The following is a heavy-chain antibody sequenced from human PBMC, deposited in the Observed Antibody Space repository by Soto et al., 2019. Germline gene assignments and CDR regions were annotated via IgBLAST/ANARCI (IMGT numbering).Heavy chain of an antibody. CDR3: ARGRDGDY. CDR1: GYAFTTYG. V-gene: IGHV1-18*01. Sequence: QVHLVQSGAEVKKPGASVKVSCKGSGYAFTTYGITWVRQAHGQGLEWMGWISAHNGNTNYAQKLQGRVTVTRDTSPSTTYMELRSMRSQDTAVDYCARGRDGDYWGQGALVTVSS. J-gene: IGHJ4*02. D-gene: IGHD6-6*01. CDR2: ISAHNGNT.